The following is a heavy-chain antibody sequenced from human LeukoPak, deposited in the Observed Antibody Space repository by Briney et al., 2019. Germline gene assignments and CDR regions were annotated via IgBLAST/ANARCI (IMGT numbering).Heavy chain of an antibody. CDR1: GTPLPAMV. V-gene: IGHV1-18*01. D-gene: IGHD3-22*01. Sequence: GASVKVSCKASGTPLPAMVSSGCEKPLEKGFEGRGWISAYNGNTNYAQKLQGRVTMTTDTSTSTAYMELRSLRSDDTAVYYCARDLVYYDSSGEWGQGTLVTVSS. CDR3: ARDLVYYDSSGE. J-gene: IGHJ4*02. CDR2: ISAYNGNT.